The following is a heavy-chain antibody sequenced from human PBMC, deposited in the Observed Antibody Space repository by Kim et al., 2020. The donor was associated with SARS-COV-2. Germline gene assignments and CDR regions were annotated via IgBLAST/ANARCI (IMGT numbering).Heavy chain of an antibody. D-gene: IGHD5-12*01. Sequence: SVKVSCKASGGTFSSYAISWVRQAPGQGLEWMGGIIPIFGTANYAQKFQGRVTITADESTSTAYMELSSLRSEDTAVYYCARAYGRGYVPYRDYYYYGMDVWGQGTTVTVSS. J-gene: IGHJ6*02. V-gene: IGHV1-69*13. CDR2: IIPIFGTA. CDR3: ARAYGRGYVPYRDYYYYGMDV. CDR1: GGTFSSYA.